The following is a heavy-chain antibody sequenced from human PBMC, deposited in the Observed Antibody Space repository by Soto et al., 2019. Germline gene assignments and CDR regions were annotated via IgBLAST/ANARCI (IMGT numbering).Heavy chain of an antibody. Sequence: WASVKVSCKASGYTFTSYGISWVRQAPGQGLEWMGWISAYNGNTNYAQKLQGRVTMTTDTSTSTAYMELRSLRSDDTAVYYCARDRSYCSGGSCYSPTDYWGQGTLVTVSS. CDR3: ARDRSYCSGGSCYSPTDY. CDR2: ISAYNGNT. D-gene: IGHD2-15*01. CDR1: GYTFTSYG. V-gene: IGHV1-18*01. J-gene: IGHJ4*02.